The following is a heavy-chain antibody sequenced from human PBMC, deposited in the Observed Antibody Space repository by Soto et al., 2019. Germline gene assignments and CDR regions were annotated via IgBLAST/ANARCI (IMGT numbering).Heavy chain of an antibody. D-gene: IGHD3-22*01. Sequence: QVQLQESGPGLVKPSETLSLTCIVSGGSVSSGSYYWSWIRQPPGKGLEWIGFIYYTGRTSYNPPLKSRVTISVDTSNNQFSLKLSSVTAADTAVYFCATMSSSGYPLDYWGRGTLVTVSS. CDR1: GGSVSSGSYY. CDR2: IYYTGRT. V-gene: IGHV4-61*01. J-gene: IGHJ4*02. CDR3: ATMSSSGYPLDY.